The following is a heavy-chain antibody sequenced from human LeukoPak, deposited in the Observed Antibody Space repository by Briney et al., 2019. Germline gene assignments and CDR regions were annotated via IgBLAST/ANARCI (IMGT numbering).Heavy chain of an antibody. D-gene: IGHD6-13*01. CDR3: ARQAIAAAGTAPGWYFDL. J-gene: IGHJ2*01. CDR1: GGSISSYY. CDR2: IYYSGST. Sequence: PSETLSLTCTVSGGSISSYYWSWIRQPPGKGLEWIGYIYYSGSTNYNPSLKSRVTISVDTSKNQFSLKLSSVTAADTAVYYCARQAIAAAGTAPGWYFDLWGRGTLVTVSS. V-gene: IGHV4-59*08.